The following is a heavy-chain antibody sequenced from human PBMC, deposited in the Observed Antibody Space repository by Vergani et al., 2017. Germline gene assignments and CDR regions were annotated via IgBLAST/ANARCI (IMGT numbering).Heavy chain of an antibody. J-gene: IGHJ4*02. CDR3: AKGHYFTRDLEWLFWFDY. CDR1: GFTFSSYA. V-gene: IGHV3-23*01. Sequence: VQLLESGGGLVQPGGSLRLSCAASGFTFSSYAMSWVRPAPGKGLEWVSAISGSVGSTYYADSVKGRFTLSRDNSKNTLYLQMNSLRAEDTAVYYCAKGHYFTRDLEWLFWFDYWGQGTLVTVSS. CDR2: ISGSVGST. D-gene: IGHD3-3*01.